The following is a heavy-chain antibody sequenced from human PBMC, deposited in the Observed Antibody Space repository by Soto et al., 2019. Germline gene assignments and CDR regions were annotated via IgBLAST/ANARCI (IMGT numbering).Heavy chain of an antibody. J-gene: IGHJ6*02. Sequence: QVHLQESGPGLVKPSETLSLTCTVSGGSITTYYWSWIRQPPGKGLEWIGYITFTGRPNYNPPLESRATISVDTSNNLFSLKLRSVTAADSAVYYCARVVGSWTSPDYGLEVCGQGTTVTVSS. CDR3: ARVVGSWTSPDYGLEV. V-gene: IGHV4-59*01. D-gene: IGHD3-10*01. CDR2: ITFTGRP. CDR1: GGSITTYY.